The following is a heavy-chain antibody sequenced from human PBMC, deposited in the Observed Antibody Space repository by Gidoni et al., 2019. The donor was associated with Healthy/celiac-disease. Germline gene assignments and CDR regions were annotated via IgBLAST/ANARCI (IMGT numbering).Heavy chain of an antibody. V-gene: IGHV4-59*01. CDR1: AGSISSYY. Sequence: QVQLQESRPGLVKPSETLALPCTVSAGSISSYYWSWIRQPPGKGLEWIGYIYYSGSTNYNPSLKSRVTISVDASKNQFSLKLGSVTAADTAVYYCARDLWGSTGFDYWGQGTLVTVSS. CDR3: ARDLWGSTGFDY. D-gene: IGHD3-16*01. CDR2: IYYSGST. J-gene: IGHJ4*02.